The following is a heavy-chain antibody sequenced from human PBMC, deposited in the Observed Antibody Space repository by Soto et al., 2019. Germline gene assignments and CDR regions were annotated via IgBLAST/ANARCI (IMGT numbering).Heavy chain of an antibody. CDR1: GGSISSYY. J-gene: IGHJ6*03. CDR3: ARDRWGYCGGDCYPGGYYYYYMDV. Sequence: SETLSLTCTVSGGSISSYYWSWIRQPPGKGLEWIGYIYYSGSTNYNPSLKSRVTISVDTSKNQFSLKLSSVTAADTAVYYCARDRWGYCGGDCYPGGYYYYYMDVWGKGTTVTVSS. D-gene: IGHD2-21*01. V-gene: IGHV4-59*01. CDR2: IYYSGST.